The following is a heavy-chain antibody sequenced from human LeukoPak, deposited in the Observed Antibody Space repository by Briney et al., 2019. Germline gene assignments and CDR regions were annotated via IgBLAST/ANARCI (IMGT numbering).Heavy chain of an antibody. V-gene: IGHV4-39*01. CDR3: ARRKGATMIDY. J-gene: IGHJ4*02. D-gene: IGHD1-26*01. CDR1: GGSISGSSYY. CDR2: IYYSGST. Sequence: SETLSLTCTVSGGSISGSSYYWGWIRQPPGKGLEWIGSIYYSGSTYYNPSLKSRVTISVDTSKNQFSLKLSSVTAADTAVYYCARRKGATMIDYWGQGTLVTVSS.